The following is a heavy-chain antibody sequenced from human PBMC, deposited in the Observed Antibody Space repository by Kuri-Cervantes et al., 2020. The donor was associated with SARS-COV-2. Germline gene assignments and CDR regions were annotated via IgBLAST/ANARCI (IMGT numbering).Heavy chain of an antibody. CDR3: AHSSMSSSLEDDAFHI. CDR1: GFSLSSEGVG. Sequence: SGPTLVKPTDTLTLTCTFSGFSLSSEGVGVGWIRQPPGKALEWLALIFWNDNKRYSPSLKSRLTITKDTSKNQVVLRMTTMDPVDTGTYSCAHSSMSSSLEDDAFHIWGQGTMVTVSS. CDR2: IFWNDNK. D-gene: IGHD6-13*01. V-gene: IGHV2-5*01. J-gene: IGHJ3*02.